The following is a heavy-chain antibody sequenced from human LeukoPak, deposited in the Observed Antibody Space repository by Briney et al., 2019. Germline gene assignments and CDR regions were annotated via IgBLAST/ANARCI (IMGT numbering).Heavy chain of an antibody. J-gene: IGHJ5*02. CDR2: IYNSGST. V-gene: IGHV4-59*08. CDR1: GGSISSYY. CDR3: ARHVGFITMVRGVINNNWFDP. D-gene: IGHD3-10*01. Sequence: SETLSLTCTVSGGSISSYYWSWIRQPPGKGLEWIGYIYNSGSTNYNPSLKSRVTISVDTSKNQFSLKLSSVTAADTAVYYCARHVGFITMVRGVINNNWFDPWGQGTLVTVSS.